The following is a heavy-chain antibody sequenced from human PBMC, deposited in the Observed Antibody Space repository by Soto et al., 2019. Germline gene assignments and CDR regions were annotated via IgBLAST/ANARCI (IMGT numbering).Heavy chain of an antibody. CDR3: AKDQGLGGYSYGDFDY. J-gene: IGHJ4*02. CDR2: ISYDGSNK. CDR1: GFTFSSYG. Sequence: QVQLVESGGGVVQPGRSLRLSCAASGFTFSSYGMHWVRQAPGKGLEWVAVISYDGSNKYYADSVKGRFTISRDNSKKTLYLQMNCLRAEDTGVYYCAKDQGLGGYSYGDFDYWGQGTLVTVSS. D-gene: IGHD5-18*01. V-gene: IGHV3-30*18.